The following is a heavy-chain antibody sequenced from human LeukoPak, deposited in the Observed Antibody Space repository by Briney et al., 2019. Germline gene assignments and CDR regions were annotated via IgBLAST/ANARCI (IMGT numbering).Heavy chain of an antibody. CDR3: ARERGGYID. CDR2: IYYSGST. CDR1: GGSISSHY. D-gene: IGHD5-12*01. J-gene: IGHJ4*02. V-gene: IGHV4-59*11. Sequence: PSETLSLTCTVSGGSISSHYWSWIRQPPGKGLEWIGYIYYSGSTNYNPSLTSRVTISVDTSKNQFSLKLSSVTAADTAVYYCARERGGYIDWGQGTLVTVSS.